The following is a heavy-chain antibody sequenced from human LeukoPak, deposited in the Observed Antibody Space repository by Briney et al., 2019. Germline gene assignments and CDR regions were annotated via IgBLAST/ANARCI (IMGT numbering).Heavy chain of an antibody. CDR3: ARGYDSSGYYEGFDY. Sequence: ASVKVSCKTSGYTFSSYGISWVRQAPGQGLEWMGWISAYNDNTNYAQNLQGRVTMTTDTPTSTAYMELRSLRSDDTAVYYCARGYDSSGYYEGFDYWGQGTLVTVSS. D-gene: IGHD3-22*01. V-gene: IGHV1-18*01. J-gene: IGHJ4*02. CDR1: GYTFSSYG. CDR2: ISAYNDNT.